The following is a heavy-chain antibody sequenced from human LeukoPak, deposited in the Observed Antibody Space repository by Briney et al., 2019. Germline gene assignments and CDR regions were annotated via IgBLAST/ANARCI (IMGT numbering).Heavy chain of an antibody. CDR2: ISTNGIST. CDR3: VKSGYYGPGSYFY. J-gene: IGHJ4*02. V-gene: IGHV3-64D*06. Sequence: GGSLRLSCSASGFTFSSYAMHWVRQAPGKGLEYVPAISTNGISTFYADSVKGRFTISRDNSKNTLYLQTSSLRAEDTAVYYCVKSGYYGPGSYFYWGQGTLVTVSS. CDR1: GFTFSSYA. D-gene: IGHD3-10*01.